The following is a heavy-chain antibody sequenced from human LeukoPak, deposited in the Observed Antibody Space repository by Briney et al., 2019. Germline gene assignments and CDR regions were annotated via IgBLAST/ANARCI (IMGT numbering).Heavy chain of an antibody. CDR1: GYTFTGYF. V-gene: IGHV1-2*02. Sequence: GASVKVSCKASGYTFTGYFMRWVRQAPGQGLEWMGWINPNSGGTNYAQKFQGRVTTTRDTSIRTAYMELSRLRSDDTAVYYCARVLFYSSGNKSNRVDYWGQGTLVTVSS. D-gene: IGHD6-19*01. CDR2: INPNSGGT. J-gene: IGHJ4*02. CDR3: ARVLFYSSGNKSNRVDY.